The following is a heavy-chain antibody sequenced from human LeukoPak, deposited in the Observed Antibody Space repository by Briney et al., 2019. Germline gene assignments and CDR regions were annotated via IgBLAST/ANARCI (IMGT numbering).Heavy chain of an antibody. D-gene: IGHD7-27*01. J-gene: IGHJ4*02. V-gene: IGHV1-24*01. CDR3: ARADKLGPTDY. Sequence: ASVKVSCKVSGYILAELSMHWVRQAPGKGLEWMGGFDPEDGEKIYAQKFQGRVTMTEDTSTDTAYMELSSLRSDDTAVYYCARADKLGPTDYWGQGTLVTVSS. CDR2: FDPEDGEK. CDR1: GYILAELS.